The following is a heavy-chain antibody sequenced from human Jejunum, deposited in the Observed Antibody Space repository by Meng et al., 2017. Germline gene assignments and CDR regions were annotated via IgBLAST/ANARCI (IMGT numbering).Heavy chain of an antibody. Sequence: GGSLRLSCAASGFTVCNNYMSWVRQAPGKGLEWVSHIYRGGSTYHTDSVKGRFTISRDNSKNTLYLQMNSLRPEDTAVYYCARVIAAAYFDYWGQGTLVTVSS. CDR3: ARVIAAAYFDY. J-gene: IGHJ4*02. CDR1: GFTVCNNY. V-gene: IGHV3-66*02. CDR2: IYRGGST. D-gene: IGHD2-2*01.